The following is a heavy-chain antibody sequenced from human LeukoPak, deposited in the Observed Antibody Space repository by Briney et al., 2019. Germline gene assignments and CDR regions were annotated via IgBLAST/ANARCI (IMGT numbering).Heavy chain of an antibody. J-gene: IGHJ4*02. Sequence: PGRSLRLSCLASGFTFSGYGMHRGRQAPGKGLEWGAIIWIDGSTKYYVGSVKGRFTISRDSSKRTLYLQMNSLRAEDTAVYYCARDAATSVGMPHYWGQGTVVTVSS. V-gene: IGHV3-33*01. CDR1: GFTFSGYG. CDR2: IWIDGSTK. CDR3: ARDAATSVGMPHY. D-gene: IGHD2-2*01.